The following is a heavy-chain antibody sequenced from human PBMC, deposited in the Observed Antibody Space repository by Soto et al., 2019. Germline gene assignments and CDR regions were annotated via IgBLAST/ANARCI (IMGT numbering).Heavy chain of an antibody. J-gene: IGHJ4*02. CDR1: GYTFTSYA. CDR3: ARSIVVVTALDY. CDR2: INAGNGNT. Sequence: QVQLVQSGAEEKKPGASVKVSCKASGYTFTSYAMHWVRQAPGQRLEWMGWINAGNGNTKYSQKFQGRVTITRDTSASTAYMALRSLRSEDTAVYYCARSIVVVTALDYWGQGTLVTVSS. V-gene: IGHV1-3*05. D-gene: IGHD2-21*02.